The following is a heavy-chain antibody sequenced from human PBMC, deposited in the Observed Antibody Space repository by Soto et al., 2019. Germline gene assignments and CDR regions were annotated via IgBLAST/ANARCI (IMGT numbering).Heavy chain of an antibody. V-gene: IGHV3-48*02. D-gene: IGHD6-13*01. CDR1: GFTFSGYS. CDR3: ARDDGFPSSSSSLDY. J-gene: IGHJ4*02. Sequence: EVHLVESGGGLVQGGGSLRLSCAASGFTFSGYSVNWVRQAPGKGLEWISYISSSSSTIYYADSVKGRFTISRDNAKNSLYLQMNSLRDEDTAVYYCARDDGFPSSSSSLDYWGQGTLVTVSS. CDR2: ISSSSSTI.